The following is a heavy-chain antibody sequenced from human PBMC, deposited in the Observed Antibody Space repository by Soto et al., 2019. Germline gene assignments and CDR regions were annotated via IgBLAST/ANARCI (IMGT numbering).Heavy chain of an antibody. D-gene: IGHD6-6*01. CDR1: GYSFTSYW. Sequence: GESLKISCKGSGYSFTSYWIGWVRQMPGKGLEWMGIIYPGDSDTRYSPSFQGQVTISADKSISTAYLQWSSLKASDTAMYYCERQRGIAARPGPYSYWGQGTLVTVSS. CDR3: ERQRGIAARPGPYSY. J-gene: IGHJ4*02. CDR2: IYPGDSDT. V-gene: IGHV5-51*01.